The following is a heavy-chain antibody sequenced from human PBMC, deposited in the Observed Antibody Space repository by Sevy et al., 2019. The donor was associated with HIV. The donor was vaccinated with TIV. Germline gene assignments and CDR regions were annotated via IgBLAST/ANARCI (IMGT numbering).Heavy chain of an antibody. Sequence: SETLSLTCAVSGGSISSGGYSWSWIRQPPGKGLEYIGYIHSSGTTNYNPSLKSRVTISVDTSKNQFSLNLSSVTAADTAVYYCTRAPPVRSGDDSLNWFDPWGQGTLVTVSS. D-gene: IGHD5-12*01. J-gene: IGHJ5*02. V-gene: IGHV4-61*08. CDR3: TRAPPVRSGDDSLNWFDP. CDR2: IHSSGTT. CDR1: GGSISSGGYS.